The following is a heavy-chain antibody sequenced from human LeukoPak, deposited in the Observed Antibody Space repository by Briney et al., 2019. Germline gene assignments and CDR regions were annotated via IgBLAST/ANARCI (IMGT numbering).Heavy chain of an antibody. CDR3: AKVPTRGAYFDY. J-gene: IGHJ4*02. CDR2: ISTSGGST. Sequence: AGGSLRLSCAASGFTFSSFGMSWVRQAPGKGLEWVSAISTSGGSTFYADSVKGRFTISRDNSKNTLYLQMNSLRAEDTAVYYCAKVPTRGAYFDYWGQGTLVTVSS. V-gene: IGHV3-23*01. CDR1: GFTFSSFG. D-gene: IGHD3-10*01.